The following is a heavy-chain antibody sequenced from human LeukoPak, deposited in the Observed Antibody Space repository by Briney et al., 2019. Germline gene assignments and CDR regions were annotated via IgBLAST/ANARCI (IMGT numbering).Heavy chain of an antibody. Sequence: ASVKVSCKASGYTFTSYDIHWVRQATGQGLEWMGWMNPNSGNTGYAQKFQGRVTMTRNTSISTAYMELSSLRSEDTAVYYCARVPGDFWSGYYPLYYYYYGMDVWGQETTVTVSS. V-gene: IGHV1-8*01. D-gene: IGHD3-3*01. J-gene: IGHJ6*02. CDR3: ARVPGDFWSGYYPLYYYYYGMDV. CDR1: GYTFTSYD. CDR2: MNPNSGNT.